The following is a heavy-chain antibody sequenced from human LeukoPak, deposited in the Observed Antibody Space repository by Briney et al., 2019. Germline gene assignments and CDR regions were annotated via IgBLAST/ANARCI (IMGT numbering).Heavy chain of an antibody. J-gene: IGHJ4*02. CDR2: IKQDGSEK. V-gene: IGHV3-7*03. CDR3: ASRDGSGSYYRYFDY. Sequence: GRSLRLSCAASGFTFSSYWMSRVRQAPGKGLEWVANIKQDGSEKYYVDSVKGRFTISRDNAKNSLYLQMNSLRAEDTAVYYCASRDGSGSYYRYFDYWGQGTLVTVSS. CDR1: GFTFSSYW. D-gene: IGHD3-10*01.